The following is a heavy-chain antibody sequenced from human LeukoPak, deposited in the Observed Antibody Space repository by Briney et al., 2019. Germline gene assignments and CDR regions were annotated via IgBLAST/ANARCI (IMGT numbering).Heavy chain of an antibody. CDR2: ISSSSSYI. D-gene: IGHD5-18*01. J-gene: IGHJ6*02. V-gene: IGHV3-21*01. CDR1: GFTFSSYS. Sequence: PGGSLRLSCAASGFTFSSYSMNWVRQAPGKGLEWVSSISSSSSYIYYADSVKGRFTISRDNAKNSLYLQMNSLRAEDTAVYYCARGKLTRGYSYGYSYYYYGMDVWGQGTTVTVSS. CDR3: ARGKLTRGYSYGYSYYYYGMDV.